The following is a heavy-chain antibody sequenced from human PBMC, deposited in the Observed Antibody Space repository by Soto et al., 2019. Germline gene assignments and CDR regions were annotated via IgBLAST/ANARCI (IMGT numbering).Heavy chain of an antibody. CDR3: ARLGRGLAARGGSGAFDI. Sequence: SETLSLTCTVSGGSISSSSYYWGWIRQPPGKGLEWIGSIYYSGSTYYNPSLKSRVTISVDTSKNQFSLKLSSVTAADTAVYYCARLGRGLAARGGSGAFDIWGQGTMVTVSS. D-gene: IGHD6-6*01. J-gene: IGHJ3*02. CDR2: IYYSGST. V-gene: IGHV4-39*01. CDR1: GGSISSSSYY.